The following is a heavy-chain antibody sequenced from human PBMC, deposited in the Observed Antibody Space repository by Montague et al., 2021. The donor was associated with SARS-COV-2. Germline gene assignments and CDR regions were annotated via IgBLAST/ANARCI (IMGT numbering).Heavy chain of an antibody. CDR2: IYSGGRGP. CDR1: GFTFNHYA. V-gene: IGHV3-23*03. CDR3: AKDLFYDLWSGYYFDY. Sequence: SLRLSCAASGFTFNHYAMSWVRQAPGKGLEWVSIIYSGGRGPYYGDSVXGLFTISRDNSKNTLHLQMNSLRAEDTAVYYCAKDLFYDLWSGYYFDYWGQGTLVTVSS. D-gene: IGHD3-3*01. J-gene: IGHJ4*02.